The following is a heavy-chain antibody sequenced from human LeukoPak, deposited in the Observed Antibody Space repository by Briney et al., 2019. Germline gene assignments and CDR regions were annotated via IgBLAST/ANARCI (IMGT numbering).Heavy chain of an antibody. CDR2: IRSKAYGGTT. V-gene: IGHV3-49*03. CDR3: TRAKETTMIVVVRDFDY. D-gene: IGHD3-22*01. CDR1: GFTFGDYA. J-gene: IGHJ4*02. Sequence: GGSLRLSCTASGFTFGDYAMSWFRQAPGKGLEWVGFIRSKAYGGTTEYAASVKGRFTISRDDSKSIAYLQMNSLKTEDTAVYYCTRAKETTMIVVVRDFDYWGQGTLVTVSS.